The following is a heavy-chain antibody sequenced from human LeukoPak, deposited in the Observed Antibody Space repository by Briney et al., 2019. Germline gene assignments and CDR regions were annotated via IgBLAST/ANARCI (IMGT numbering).Heavy chain of an antibody. CDR1: GFTFSDYW. CDR3: AKDSTVVRWGY. V-gene: IGHV3-7*03. D-gene: IGHD4-23*01. Sequence: GGSLRLSCAASGFTFSDYWMSWVRQAPGKGLEWVANIKQDGSAKYYVDSVKGRFTISRDTSKNTLYLQMNSLRAEDTAVYYCAKDSTVVRWGYWGQGTLVTVSS. J-gene: IGHJ4*02. CDR2: IKQDGSAK.